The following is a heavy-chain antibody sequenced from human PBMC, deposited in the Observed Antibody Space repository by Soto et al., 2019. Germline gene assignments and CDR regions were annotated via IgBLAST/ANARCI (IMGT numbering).Heavy chain of an antibody. CDR3: ARVWQVAIDY. J-gene: IGHJ4*02. CDR1: GFTFSTYE. D-gene: IGHD6-19*01. Sequence: PGGSLRLSCAASGFTFSTYEMNWVRQAPGKGLEWVSYISSSGSTTYYADSVRGRFTISRDNAKNSLYLQMNSLRAEDTAVYYCARVWQVAIDYWGQGTLVTVSS. CDR2: ISSSGSTT. V-gene: IGHV3-48*03.